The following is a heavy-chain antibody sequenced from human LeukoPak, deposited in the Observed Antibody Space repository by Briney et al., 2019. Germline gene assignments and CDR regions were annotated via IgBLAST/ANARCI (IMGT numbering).Heavy chain of an antibody. CDR1: GGSLSSYY. CDR3: EREQRWPQFEY. J-gene: IGHJ4*02. D-gene: IGHD5-24*01. Sequence: PSETLSLTCTVSGGSLSSYYWSWIRQPPGKGLEWIWYIYYSGSTNYNPSLKSRVTISVDTSKNQFSLKLSSVTASDTVVYWCEREQRWPQFEYWGQGTLVTVSS. V-gene: IGHV4-59*01. CDR2: IYYSGST.